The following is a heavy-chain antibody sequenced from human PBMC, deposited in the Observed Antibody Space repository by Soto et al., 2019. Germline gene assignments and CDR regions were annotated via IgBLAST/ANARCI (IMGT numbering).Heavy chain of an antibody. V-gene: IGHV1-18*01. Sequence: QVQLVQSGAEVKKPGASVKVSCKASGYTFTSYGISWVRQAPGQGLEWMGWISAYNGNTNYAQKLQGRVNMTTDTSTSTAYMELRSLRSDDTAVYYCARKKWLGVPYSGGQVDIWGQGTMVTVSS. D-gene: IGHD6-25*01. J-gene: IGHJ3*02. CDR1: GYTFTSYG. CDR3: ARKKWLGVPYSGGQVDI. CDR2: ISAYNGNT.